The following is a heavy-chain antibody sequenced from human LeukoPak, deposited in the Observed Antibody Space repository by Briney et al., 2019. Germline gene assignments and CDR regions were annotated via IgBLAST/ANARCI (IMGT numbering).Heavy chain of an antibody. V-gene: IGHV1-18*01. Sequence: ASVKVSCKASGYTFTSYGISWVRQAPGQGLEWMGWISAYNGNTNYAQKLQGRATMTTDTSTSTAYMELRSLRSDDTAVYYCARGSSCSSTSCYVGYYYGMDVWGQGTTVTVSS. CDR1: GYTFTSYG. CDR2: ISAYNGNT. CDR3: ARGSSCSSTSCYVGYYYGMDV. J-gene: IGHJ6*02. D-gene: IGHD2-2*01.